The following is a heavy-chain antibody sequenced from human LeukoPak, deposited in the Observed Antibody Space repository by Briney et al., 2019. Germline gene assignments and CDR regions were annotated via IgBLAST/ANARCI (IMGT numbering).Heavy chain of an antibody. CDR3: ARVGDYYDSSGYLTGDY. CDR1: GFTVSSNY. Sequence: PGGSLRLSCAASGFTVSSNYMRWVRQAPGKGLEWVSVIYSGGSTYYADSVKGRFTISRDNSKNTLYLQMNSLRSEDTAVYYCARVGDYYDSSGYLTGDYWGQGTLVTVSS. CDR2: IYSGGST. J-gene: IGHJ4*02. V-gene: IGHV3-66*01. D-gene: IGHD3-22*01.